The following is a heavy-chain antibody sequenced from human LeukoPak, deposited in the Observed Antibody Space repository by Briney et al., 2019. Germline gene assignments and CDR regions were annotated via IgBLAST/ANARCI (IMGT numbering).Heavy chain of an antibody. CDR3: AKVGTLVGATGYYYYYMDV. CDR1: GFTFSSYG. D-gene: IGHD1-26*01. Sequence: HSGGSLRLSCAASGFTFSSYGMHWVRQAPGKGLEWVAVISYDGSNKYYADSVKGRFTISRDNSKNTLYLQMNSLRAEDTAVYYCAKVGTLVGATGYYYYYMDVWGKGTTVTVSS. CDR2: ISYDGSNK. V-gene: IGHV3-30*18. J-gene: IGHJ6*03.